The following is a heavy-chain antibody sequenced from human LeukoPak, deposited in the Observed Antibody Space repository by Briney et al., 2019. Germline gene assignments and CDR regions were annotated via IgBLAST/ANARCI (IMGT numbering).Heavy chain of an antibody. J-gene: IGHJ4*02. CDR1: GESLSNYY. CDR3: ARLPDYYSRHGAPG. Sequence: SETLSLTCAVYGESLSNYYWSWIRQPPGKGLEWIGEINHYGSTNYNPSLKSRITISVDTSKNQFSPKLSSVTAADTAVYYCARLPDYYSRHGAPGWGQGTLVTVSS. D-gene: IGHD3-10*01. V-gene: IGHV4-34*01. CDR2: INHYGST.